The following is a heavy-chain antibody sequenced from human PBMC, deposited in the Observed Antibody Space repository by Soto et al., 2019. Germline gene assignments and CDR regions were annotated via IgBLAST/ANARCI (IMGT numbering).Heavy chain of an antibody. Sequence: QLQLRESGPGLVKPSETLSLTCTVSGGSISDSGYYWGWIRQPPGKGLEWIGTMSYSGSTYYSPSLKSRVTISADSSKTQFSLKVTSVTAADTAVYYCARRGGCSGGSCSSANYWGQGTLVTVSS. J-gene: IGHJ4*02. V-gene: IGHV4-39*01. CDR2: MSYSGST. CDR3: ARRGGCSGGSCSSANY. CDR1: GGSISDSGYY. D-gene: IGHD2-15*01.